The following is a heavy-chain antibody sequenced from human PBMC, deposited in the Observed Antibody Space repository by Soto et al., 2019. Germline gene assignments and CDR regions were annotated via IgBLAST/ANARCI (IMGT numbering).Heavy chain of an antibody. V-gene: IGHV4-34*01. D-gene: IGHD6-13*01. J-gene: IGHJ4*02. CDR2: INHSGST. CDR1: CGSFSGYY. Sequence: PSETLSLTCAVYCGSFSGYYWSWIRQPPGKGLEWIGEINHSGSTNYNPSLKSRVTISVDTSKNQFSLKLSSVTAADTAVYYCARAQGSSWYKSIDYWGQGTLVTVSS. CDR3: ARAQGSSWYKSIDY.